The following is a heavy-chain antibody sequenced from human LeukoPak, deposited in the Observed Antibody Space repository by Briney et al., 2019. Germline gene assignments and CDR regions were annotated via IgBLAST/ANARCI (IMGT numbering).Heavy chain of an antibody. V-gene: IGHV3-23*01. D-gene: IGHD5-18*01. CDR3: ARDMEYVDTAIV. J-gene: IGHJ4*02. Sequence: GGSLRLSCAASGFTFSSYAMSWVRQAPGKGLEWVSVISISGGTTYYADSVKGRFTISRDSAKNSLYLQMNSLRAEDTAVYYCARDMEYVDTAIVWGQGTLVTVSS. CDR1: GFTFSSYA. CDR2: ISISGGTT.